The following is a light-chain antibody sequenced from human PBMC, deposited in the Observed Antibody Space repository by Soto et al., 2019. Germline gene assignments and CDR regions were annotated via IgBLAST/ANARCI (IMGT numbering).Light chain of an antibody. CDR3: QQYNNWPPRT. CDR2: GAS. J-gene: IGKJ1*01. CDR1: QSVSSN. Sequence: EIVMTQSPATLSVSPGERATLSCRASQSVSSNLAWYQQKPGQAPRLLIYGASTRATGIPARFSGSGSGTEYTLTISSLQSEEFAVYYCQQYNNWPPRTFGQGPKVEIK. V-gene: IGKV3-15*01.